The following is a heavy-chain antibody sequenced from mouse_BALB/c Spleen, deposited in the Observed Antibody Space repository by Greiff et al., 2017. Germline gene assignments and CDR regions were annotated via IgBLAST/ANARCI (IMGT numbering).Heavy chain of an antibody. J-gene: IGHJ1*01. CDR1: GFTFSSFG. V-gene: IGHV5-17*02. Sequence: EVKLMESGGGLVQPGGSRKLSCAASGFTFSSFGMHWVRQAPEKGLEWVAYISSGSSTIYYADTVKGRFTISRDNPKNTLFLQMTSLRSEDTAMYYCARFPHYYGISYWYFDVWGAGTTVTVSS. CDR3: ARFPHYYGISYWYFDV. CDR2: ISSGSSTI. D-gene: IGHD1-1*01.